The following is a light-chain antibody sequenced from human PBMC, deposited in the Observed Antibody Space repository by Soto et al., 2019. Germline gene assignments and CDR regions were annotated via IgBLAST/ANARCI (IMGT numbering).Light chain of an antibody. Sequence: EIVLTQSPATLSLSPGQRATLSCRASQSINNFLAWYQQKPGQAPRLLIYDASNRATGIPARFSGSGSGTDFTLTISSLESEDFAVYYCQQRSNWPRTFGGGTKVEMK. CDR3: QQRSNWPRT. CDR2: DAS. J-gene: IGKJ4*01. V-gene: IGKV3-11*01. CDR1: QSINNF.